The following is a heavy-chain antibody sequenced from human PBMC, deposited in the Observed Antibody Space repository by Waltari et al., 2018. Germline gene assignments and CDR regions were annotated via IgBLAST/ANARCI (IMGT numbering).Heavy chain of an antibody. CDR3: ARHLYYYDAVVWFDP. CDR2: INHSGST. V-gene: IGHV4-34*01. Sequence: QVQLQQWGAGLLKPSETLSLTCAVYGGSFSGYYWSWIRQPPGKGLEWIGEINHSGSTNYNPSLKSRVTISVDTSKNQFSLKLSSVTAADTAVYYCARHLYYYDAVVWFDPWGQGTLVTVSS. D-gene: IGHD3-22*01. CDR1: GGSFSGYY. J-gene: IGHJ5*02.